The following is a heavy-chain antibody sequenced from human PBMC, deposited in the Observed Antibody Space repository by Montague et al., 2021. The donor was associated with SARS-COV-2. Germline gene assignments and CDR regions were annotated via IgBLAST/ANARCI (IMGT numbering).Heavy chain of an antibody. J-gene: IGHJ5*02. V-gene: IGHV4-4*07. CDR1: GGSISSYY. Sequence: SETLSLTCTVSGGSISSYYWSWIRQPAGKGLEWIGRIYSSGSTNYNPSLKSRVTMSVDTSRNQFSLKLTSVTAADTAVYYCARGRRSLWIGALRPGKDWFDPWGPGTLVTVSS. D-gene: IGHD3-10*01. CDR3: ARGRRSLWIGALRPGKDWFDP. CDR2: IYSSGST.